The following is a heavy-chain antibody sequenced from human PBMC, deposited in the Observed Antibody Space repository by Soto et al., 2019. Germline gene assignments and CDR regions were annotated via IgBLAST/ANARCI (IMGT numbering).Heavy chain of an antibody. V-gene: IGHV5-51*01. CDR3: ASPPLPGYSIHFNP. CDR2: VYPRDSDT. CDR1: GYIFIDYW. J-gene: IGHJ5*02. D-gene: IGHD2-15*01. Sequence: GESLKISCKASGYIFIDYWIGWVRQMPGKGLEWMGIVYPRDSDTRYSPSFQGQVTISADRSTGTAFLQWRSLKASDTALYYWASPPLPGYSIHFNPWGQGTLVTVPS.